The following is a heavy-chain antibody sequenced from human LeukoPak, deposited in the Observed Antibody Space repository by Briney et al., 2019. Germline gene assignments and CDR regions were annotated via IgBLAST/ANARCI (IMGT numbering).Heavy chain of an antibody. V-gene: IGHV3-11*03. Sequence: GGSLRLSCAASGFTFSDHYMSWIRQAPGKGLEWVSYIGRSSSFTNYADSVKGRFSISRDNAKNSLYLQMNSLRAEDTAVYYCARSVRGGIAEGPIDYWGQGTLVTVSS. CDR2: IGRSSSFT. CDR3: ARSVRGGIAEGPIDY. CDR1: GFTFSDHY. J-gene: IGHJ4*02. D-gene: IGHD3-10*01.